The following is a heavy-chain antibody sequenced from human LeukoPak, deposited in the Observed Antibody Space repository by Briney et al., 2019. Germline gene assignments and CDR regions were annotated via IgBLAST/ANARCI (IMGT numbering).Heavy chain of an antibody. CDR2: LSGSGIST. V-gene: IGHV3-23*01. J-gene: IGHJ4*02. CDR1: GFPFSNNA. Sequence: PGGSLRLSCAASGFPFSNNAMTWVRQAPGKGLEWVSALSGSGISTYYADSVKGRFTISRDNSNNTLFLQMNSLRADDTAVYYCARGRSRGSYYGNPFDYWGQGTLVTVSS. CDR3: ARGRSRGSYYGNPFDY. D-gene: IGHD1-26*01.